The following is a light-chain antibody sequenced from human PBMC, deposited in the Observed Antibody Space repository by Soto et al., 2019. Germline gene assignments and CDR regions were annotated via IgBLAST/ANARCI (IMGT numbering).Light chain of an antibody. J-gene: IGKJ4*01. CDR2: FAS. V-gene: IGKV3-15*01. CDR3: QQYGTSLT. CDR1: QSVSSK. Sequence: EIVMTQSPATLSVSPGERATLSCRASQSVSSKLAWFQQKPGQAPRLLIYFASTRATDIPARFSGSGSGTEFTLTISSLQSEDFAVYYCQQYGTSLTFGGGAKVEI.